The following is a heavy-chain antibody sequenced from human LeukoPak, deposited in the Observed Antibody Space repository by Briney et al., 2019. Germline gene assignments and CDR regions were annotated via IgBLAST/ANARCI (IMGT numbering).Heavy chain of an antibody. CDR3: AREGGAAASVYYFDY. V-gene: IGHV4-31*03. D-gene: IGHD6-13*01. CDR2: IYYSGST. CDR1: GGSISSGGYY. Sequence: PSETLSLTCTVSGGSISSGGYYWSWIRQHPGKGLEWIGYIYYSGSTYYNPSLKSRVTISVDTSKNQFSLKLSSVTAADTAVYYYAREGGAAASVYYFDYWGQGTLVTVSS. J-gene: IGHJ4*02.